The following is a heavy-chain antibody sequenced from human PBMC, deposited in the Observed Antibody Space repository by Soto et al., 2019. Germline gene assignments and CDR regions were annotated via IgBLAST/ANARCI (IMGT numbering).Heavy chain of an antibody. CDR2: ISGSGGST. J-gene: IGHJ5*02. D-gene: IGHD6-13*01. V-gene: IGHV3-23*01. Sequence: GGSLRLSCAASGFTFSSYAMSWVRQAPGKGLEWVSAISGSGGSTYYADSVKGRCTISRDNSKNTLYLQMNGLRAEDTGVYYCAKAYELVLPGGWFDPWGQGTLVTVSS. CDR3: AKAYELVLPGGWFDP. CDR1: GFTFSSYA.